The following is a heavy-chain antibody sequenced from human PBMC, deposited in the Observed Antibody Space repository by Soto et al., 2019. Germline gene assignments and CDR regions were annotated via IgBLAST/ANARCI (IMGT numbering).Heavy chain of an antibody. CDR3: ARIKLGAQKYFDL. Sequence: PGGSLRLSCADSGLPFSNYYMGWGRQVTGKGLEWGGRIKNKGNWYCIDCAASVKGRFTISRDDSKNSRYLQMNSLKTEDTAVYYWARIKLGAQKYFDLWGRGTLVTVSS. V-gene: IGHV3-72*01. D-gene: IGHD1-26*01. CDR2: IKNKGNWYCI. CDR1: GLPFSNYY. J-gene: IGHJ2*01.